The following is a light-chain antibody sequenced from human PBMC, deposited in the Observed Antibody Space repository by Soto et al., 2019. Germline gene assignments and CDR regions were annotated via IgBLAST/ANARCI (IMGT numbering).Light chain of an antibody. CDR2: GAF. CDR3: QQYSSSVMYT. V-gene: IGKV3-20*01. CDR1: QSLSRNY. J-gene: IGKJ2*01. Sequence: EILLTQSPGTLSLSPGERATLSCRASQSLSRNYLAWYQQKPGQAPRLLIYGAFSRATGIPDRFSGGGSGTDFTLTISRLEPEDFAVYYCQQYSSSVMYTFGQGTKLEI.